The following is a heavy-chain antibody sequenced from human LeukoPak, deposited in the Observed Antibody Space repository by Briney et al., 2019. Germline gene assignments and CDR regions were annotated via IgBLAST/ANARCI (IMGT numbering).Heavy chain of an antibody. D-gene: IGHD2-2*01. Sequence: ASVKVSCKAFGGTFSSYAISWVRQAPGQGLELMGRIIPIFGTANYSQKFQGRVTITTDESTSTAYMELSSLRYEDTAVYYCARDYALDYWGQGTLVTVSS. J-gene: IGHJ4*02. V-gene: IGHV1-69*05. CDR2: IIPIFGTA. CDR1: GGTFSSYA. CDR3: ARDYALDY.